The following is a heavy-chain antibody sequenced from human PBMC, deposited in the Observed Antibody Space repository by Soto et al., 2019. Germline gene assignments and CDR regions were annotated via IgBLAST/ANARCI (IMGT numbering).Heavy chain of an antibody. CDR1: GGSVSSVGYY. Sequence: SETLSLTCSVSGGSVSSVGYYWNWIRQQPGKGLEWIGNIYDSGSTYYNPSLKSRITISVDTSKNQFSLKLTSVTAADTAVYYCARCYDSSAYYWCYFDHWGQGTLVTVSS. CDR3: ARCYDSSAYYWCYFDH. V-gene: IGHV4-31*03. CDR2: IYDSGST. D-gene: IGHD3-22*01. J-gene: IGHJ4*02.